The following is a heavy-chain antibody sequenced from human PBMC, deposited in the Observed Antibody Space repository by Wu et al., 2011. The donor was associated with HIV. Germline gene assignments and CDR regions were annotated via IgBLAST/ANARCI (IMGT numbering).Heavy chain of an antibody. V-gene: IGHV1-2*02. Sequence: QVQLVQSGAEVKKPGASVKVSCKVSGYTFTGYYMHWVRQAPGQGLEWMGWINPNSGGTNYAQKFQGRVTMTRDTSISTAYMELSRLRSDDTAVYYCARDRVGATNYYYYGMDVWGQGTTVTVSS. J-gene: IGHJ6*02. D-gene: IGHD1-26*01. CDR1: GYTFTGYY. CDR2: INPNSGGT. CDR3: ARDRVGATNYYYYGMDV.